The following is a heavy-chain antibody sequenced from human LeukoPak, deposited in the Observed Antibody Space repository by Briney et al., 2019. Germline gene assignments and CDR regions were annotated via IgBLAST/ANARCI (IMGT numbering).Heavy chain of an antibody. CDR3: SRSTGDYYDSMDNSFDI. D-gene: IGHD3-22*01. CDR2: IYHSGST. J-gene: IGHJ3*02. CDR1: GGSLSNCKW. Sequence: PEALSDTCGVSGGSLSNCKWWSWVRQPPGKGVEWSGEIYHSGSTNYNPCLRSQVTISVDKSKNHFSLKLSSVTAADTAVYYCSRSTGDYYDSMDNSFDIWGQGTKVTVSS. V-gene: IGHV4-4*03.